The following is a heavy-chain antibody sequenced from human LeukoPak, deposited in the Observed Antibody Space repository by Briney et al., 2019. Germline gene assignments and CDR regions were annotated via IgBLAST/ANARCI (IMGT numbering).Heavy chain of an antibody. CDR2: MNPNSGNT. J-gene: IGHJ4*02. Sequence: ASVKVSCKASGYTFTSYDINWVRQATGQGLEWMGWMNPNSGNTGYAQKLQGRVTMTRNTSISTAYMELSSLRSEDTAVYYCARIRYYYDNSGYYPYYFDYWGQGTLVTVSS. CDR1: GYTFTSYD. V-gene: IGHV1-8*01. CDR3: ARIRYYYDNSGYYPYYFDY. D-gene: IGHD3-22*01.